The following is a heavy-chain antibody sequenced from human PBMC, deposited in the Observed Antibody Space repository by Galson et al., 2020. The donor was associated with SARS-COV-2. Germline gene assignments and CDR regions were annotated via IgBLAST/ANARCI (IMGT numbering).Heavy chain of an antibody. V-gene: IGHV3-21*01. CDR1: GFTFSSYS. J-gene: IGHJ4*02. D-gene: IGHD6-13*01. CDR2: ISSSSSYI. CDR3: ASHGSSSIDY. Sequence: GGSMRLSCAASGFTFSSYSMNWVRQAPGKVLEWVSSISSSSSYIYYADSVKGRFTLSRDNAKNSLYLQMNSLRAEDTAVYYCASHGSSSIDYWGQGTLVTVSS.